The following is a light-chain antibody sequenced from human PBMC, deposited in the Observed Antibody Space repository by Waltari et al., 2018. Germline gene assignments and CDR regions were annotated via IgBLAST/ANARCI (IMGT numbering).Light chain of an antibody. Sequence: QSALTQPASVSGSPGQSITLSCTGTSSYVGSYNLVSWYQQPPGKAPKLMIYEVSKRPSGVSNRFSGSKSGNTASLTISGLQAEDEADYYCCSYAGSSSWVFGGGTKLTVL. CDR2: EVS. CDR3: CSYAGSSSWV. V-gene: IGLV2-23*02. CDR1: SSYVGSYNL. J-gene: IGLJ3*02.